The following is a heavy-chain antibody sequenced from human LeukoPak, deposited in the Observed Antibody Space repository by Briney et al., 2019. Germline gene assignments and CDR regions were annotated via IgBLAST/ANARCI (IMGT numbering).Heavy chain of an antibody. V-gene: IGHV3-20*04. CDR2: IDWNGANT. D-gene: IGHD5-12*01. Sequence: PGRSLRLSCAASGSTFDDFGMTWVRQAPGKGLEWVSGIDWNGANTGYADSVRGRFTISRDNAKNSLYLQMNSLRAEDTAVYYCARAVGYSGFSDYWGQGTLVTVSS. CDR1: GSTFDDFG. CDR3: ARAVGYSGFSDY. J-gene: IGHJ4*02.